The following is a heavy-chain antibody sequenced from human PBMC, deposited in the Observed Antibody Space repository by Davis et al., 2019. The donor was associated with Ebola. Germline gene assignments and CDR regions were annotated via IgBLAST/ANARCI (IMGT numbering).Heavy chain of an antibody. J-gene: IGHJ4*02. D-gene: IGHD6-6*01. CDR3: AKRVEYSSSFAYFDY. CDR1: GFSVSSDY. Sequence: GESLKISCAASGFSVSSDYMSWVRQAPGKGLEWVSAISGSGGSTYYAVSVKGRFTVSRDNSKNTLYVQLNSLRSEDTAVYYCAKRVEYSSSFAYFDYWGQGALVTVSS. CDR2: ISGSGGST. V-gene: IGHV3-23*01.